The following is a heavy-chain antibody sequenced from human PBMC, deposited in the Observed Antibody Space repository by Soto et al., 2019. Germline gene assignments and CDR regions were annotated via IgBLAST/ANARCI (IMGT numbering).Heavy chain of an antibody. V-gene: IGHV3-11*01. CDR3: AGDPFYYASGF. D-gene: IGHD3-10*01. CDR2: ISGGGTTT. J-gene: IGHJ4*02. CDR1: GFKFSDHY. Sequence: QVQLVESGGGLVEPGGSLRLSCSASGFKFSDHYMTWIRQAPGKGLEWVSKISGGGTTTYYADSVKGRFTVSRDNAKNSRYHQMNSLRAEDTDLYYCAGDPFYYASGFWGQGTLVTVSS.